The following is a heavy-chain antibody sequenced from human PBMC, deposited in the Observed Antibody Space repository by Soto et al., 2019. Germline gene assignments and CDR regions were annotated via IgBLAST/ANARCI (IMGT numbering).Heavy chain of an antibody. V-gene: IGHV4-39*01. Sequence: SETLSLTCTVSGGSISSSSYYWGWIRQPPGKGLEWIGSIYYSGSTYYNPSLKSRVTISVDTSKNQFSLKLSSVTAADTAVYYCARHWIQQRWQVGVPRGGRWRNWFDPWGQGTLVTVSS. J-gene: IGHJ5*02. D-gene: IGHD5-18*01. CDR2: IYYSGST. CDR3: ARHWIQQRWQVGVPRGGRWRNWFDP. CDR1: GGSISSSSYY.